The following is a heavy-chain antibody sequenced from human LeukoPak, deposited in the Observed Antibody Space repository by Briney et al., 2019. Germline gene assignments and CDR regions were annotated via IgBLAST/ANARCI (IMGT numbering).Heavy chain of an antibody. CDR1: GFAFSDFW. J-gene: IGHJ4*02. Sequence: PGGSLRLSCADSGFAFSDFWMSWVRQAPGKGLEWVANIRHDGNAKNYVPSVGGRFTISRDNAKNSLYLQMNSLTVEDTAVYYCATSHDSAGNDWGQGTLVTVSS. CDR3: ATSHDSAGND. D-gene: IGHD2-15*01. CDR2: IRHDGNAK. V-gene: IGHV3-7*01.